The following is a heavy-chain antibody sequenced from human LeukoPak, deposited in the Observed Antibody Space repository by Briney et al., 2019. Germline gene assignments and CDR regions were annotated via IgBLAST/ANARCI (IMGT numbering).Heavy chain of an antibody. D-gene: IGHD3-22*01. V-gene: IGHV1-24*01. Sequence: ASVKVSCKVSGYTLTELSMHWVRQAPGKGLEWMGGFDPEDGETMYAQKFQGRVTMTEDTSTDTAYMELSSLRSEDTAVYYCATAYRRYDSSGYDHWGQGTLVTVSS. CDR3: ATAYRRYDSSGYDH. CDR1: GYTLTELS. CDR2: FDPEDGET. J-gene: IGHJ1*01.